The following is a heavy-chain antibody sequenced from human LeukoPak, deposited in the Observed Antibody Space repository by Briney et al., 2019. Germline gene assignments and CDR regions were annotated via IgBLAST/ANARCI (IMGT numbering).Heavy chain of an antibody. CDR1: GGSISSSSYY. CDR2: IYYSGST. Sequence: SETLSLTCTVSGGSISSSSYYWGWIRQPPGKGLEWIGSIYYSGSTYYNPSLKSRVTISVDTSKNQFSLRLSSVTAADTAMYYCARDRLPYDILTGTPHEETDYWGQGTPVTVSS. D-gene: IGHD3-9*01. J-gene: IGHJ4*02. CDR3: ARDRLPYDILTGTPHEETDY. V-gene: IGHV4-39*07.